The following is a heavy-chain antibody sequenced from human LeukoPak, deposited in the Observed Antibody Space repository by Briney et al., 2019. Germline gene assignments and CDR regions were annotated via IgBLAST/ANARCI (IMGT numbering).Heavy chain of an antibody. Sequence: PGRSLRLSCAASGFTFSSYGMHWVRRAPGKGLEWVTVIWTDGSKKYYVDSVKGRCSISRDNSNNILYLQMDSLRVEDTAVYYCVRRGAGTCDFDYWGQGTLVTVST. CDR3: VRRGAGTCDFDY. V-gene: IGHV3-33*01. D-gene: IGHD4/OR15-4a*01. CDR2: IWTDGSKK. CDR1: GFTFSSYG. J-gene: IGHJ4*02.